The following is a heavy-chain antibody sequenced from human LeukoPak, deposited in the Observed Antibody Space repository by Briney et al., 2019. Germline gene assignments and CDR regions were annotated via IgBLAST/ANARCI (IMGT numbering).Heavy chain of an antibody. CDR2: ISYDGSNK. V-gene: IGHV3-30*03. Sequence: GGSLRLSCAASGFTFSSYGMHWVRQAPGKGLEWVAVISYDGSNKYYADSVKGRFTISRDNAKNTLFLQMNSLRAEDTAVYYCARDLGLGIVDYWGQGTLVTVSS. CDR3: ARDLGLGIVDY. D-gene: IGHD7-27*01. CDR1: GFTFSSYG. J-gene: IGHJ4*02.